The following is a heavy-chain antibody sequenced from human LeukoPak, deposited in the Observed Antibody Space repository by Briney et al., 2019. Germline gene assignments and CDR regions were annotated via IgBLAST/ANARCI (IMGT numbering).Heavy chain of an antibody. V-gene: IGHV3-7*01. CDR2: VRGDGSLE. CDR1: RFVFPSSG. D-gene: IGHD3-22*01. Sequence: GGSLRLSCAASRFVFPSSGMHWARQAPGKGLEWVANVRGDGSLEYYLDSVKGRFTISRDNAKNSLYLQMSSLRAEDTAVYYCARDANYHDSSRYFDAFDIWGQGTMVAVSS. J-gene: IGHJ3*02. CDR3: ARDANYHDSSRYFDAFDI.